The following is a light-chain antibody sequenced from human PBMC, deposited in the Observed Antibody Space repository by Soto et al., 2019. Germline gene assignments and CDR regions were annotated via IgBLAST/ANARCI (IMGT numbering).Light chain of an antibody. CDR3: QHYYDFPYP. V-gene: IGKV4-1*01. J-gene: IGKJ2*01. Sequence: DIVMTQSPDSLAVSLGERATINCKSSQSVLYSSNNKNYLAWFQQKPGQPPKLLIYWASTRESGVPDRFSGSGSGTDVTLTVSSLQAEDVSVYYCQHYYDFPYPFGQGTKLEIK. CDR1: QSVLYSSNNKNY. CDR2: WAS.